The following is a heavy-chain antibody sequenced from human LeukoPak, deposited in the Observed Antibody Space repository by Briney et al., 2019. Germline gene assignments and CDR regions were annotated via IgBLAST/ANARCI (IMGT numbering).Heavy chain of an antibody. CDR1: GGSINSSNYY. J-gene: IGHJ5*02. V-gene: IGHV4-39*01. Sequence: SESLSLTCTVSGGSINSSNYYWDWIRQPPGKGLEWIGSIYYSGSTFYKSSLKSRVTISVDASKNHFSLKMTSLTAADTAVYFCARHGGLVGVVQAFDPWGQGTLVTVSS. CDR3: ARHGGLVGVVQAFDP. D-gene: IGHD4-23*01. CDR2: IYYSGST.